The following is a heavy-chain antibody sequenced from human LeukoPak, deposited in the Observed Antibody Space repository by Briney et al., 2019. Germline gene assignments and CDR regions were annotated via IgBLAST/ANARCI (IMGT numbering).Heavy chain of an antibody. CDR1: GYTFTGYY. D-gene: IGHD6-19*01. V-gene: IGHV1-69*04. Sequence: SVKVFCKASGYTFTGYYMHWVRQAPGQGLEWMGRIIPILGIANYAQKFQGRVTITADKSTSTAYMELSSLRSEDTAVYYCAREGYSSGWTKNWFDPWGQGTLVTVSS. J-gene: IGHJ5*02. CDR3: AREGYSSGWTKNWFDP. CDR2: IIPILGIA.